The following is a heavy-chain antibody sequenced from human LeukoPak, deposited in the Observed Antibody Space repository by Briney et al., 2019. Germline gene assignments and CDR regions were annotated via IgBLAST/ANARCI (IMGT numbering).Heavy chain of an antibody. CDR3: AKDTHIYGIYGYGMDV. Sequence: GGSLRLSCAASGFTFHDYAMHWVRQAPGKGLEWVSGISWNSGSVGYADSVKGRFTISRDNVKNSLFLQMNSLRAEDTALYYCAKDTHIYGIYGYGMDVWGQGTTVTVSS. CDR2: ISWNSGSV. V-gene: IGHV3-9*01. CDR1: GFTFHDYA. D-gene: IGHD2-8*01. J-gene: IGHJ6*02.